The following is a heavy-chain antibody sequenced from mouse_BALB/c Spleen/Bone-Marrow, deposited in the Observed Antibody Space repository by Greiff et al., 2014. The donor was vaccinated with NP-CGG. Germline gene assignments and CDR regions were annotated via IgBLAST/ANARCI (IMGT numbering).Heavy chain of an antibody. CDR2: IDPANGNT. V-gene: IGHV14-3*02. Sequence: GQLQQSGAELVKPGASVKLSCTASGFNIKDTHMHWGKQRPEQGLEGIGRIDPANGNTKYVPTFQGKATITADTSSNTAYLQLGSLTSEDTAVYYCASSGNYEGGAMDYWGQGISVTVSS. D-gene: IGHD2-1*01. J-gene: IGHJ4*01. CDR1: GFNIKDTH. CDR3: ASSGNYEGGAMDY.